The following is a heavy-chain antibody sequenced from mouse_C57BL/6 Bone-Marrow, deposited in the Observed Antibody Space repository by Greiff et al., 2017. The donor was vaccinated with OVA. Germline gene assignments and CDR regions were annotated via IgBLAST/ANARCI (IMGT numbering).Heavy chain of an antibody. V-gene: IGHV1-50*01. J-gene: IGHJ4*01. CDR1: GYTFTSYW. D-gene: IGHD2-1*01. CDR2: IDPSDSYT. CDR3: ARSYGNSIYYYAMDY. Sequence: VQLQQPGAELVKPGASVKLSCKASGYTFTSYWMQWVKQRPGQGLEWIGEIDPSDSYTNYNQKFKGKATLTVDTSSSTAYMQLSSLTSEDSAVYYCARSYGNSIYYYAMDYWGQGTSVTVSS.